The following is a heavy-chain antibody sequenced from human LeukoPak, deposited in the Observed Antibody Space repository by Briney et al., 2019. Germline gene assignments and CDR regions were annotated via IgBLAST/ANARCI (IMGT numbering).Heavy chain of an antibody. Sequence: RPGGSLRLSCAASGFTFSSYAMHWVRQAPGKGLGWVAVISYDGSIKYYADSVKGRFTTSRDNSKNMLYLKMNSLSAGDTAVYYCARGPGYSSGWYVLSVDYWGQGTLVTVSS. CDR3: ARGPGYSSGWYVLSVDY. J-gene: IGHJ4*02. CDR2: ISYDGSIK. D-gene: IGHD6-19*01. V-gene: IGHV3-30-3*01. CDR1: GFTFSSYA.